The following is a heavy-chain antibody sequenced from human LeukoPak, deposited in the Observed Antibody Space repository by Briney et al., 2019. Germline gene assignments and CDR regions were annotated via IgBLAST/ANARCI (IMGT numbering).Heavy chain of an antibody. CDR3: ARDRRGYSGYDDYYLDY. CDR1: GFTFSSYS. Sequence: SGGSLRLSCAASGFTFSSYSMNWVRQAPGKGLEWVSYISSSSSTIYYADSVKGRFTISRDNAKNSPYLQMNSLRAEDTAVYYCARDRRGYSGYDDYYLDYWGQGTLVTVSS. CDR2: ISSSSSTI. J-gene: IGHJ4*02. D-gene: IGHD5-12*01. V-gene: IGHV3-48*04.